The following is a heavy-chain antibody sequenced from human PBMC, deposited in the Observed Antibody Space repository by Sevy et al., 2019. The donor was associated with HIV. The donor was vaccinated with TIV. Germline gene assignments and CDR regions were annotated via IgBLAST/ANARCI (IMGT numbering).Heavy chain of an antibody. Sequence: SETLSLTCTVSGGSISSGSYYWSWIRQPAGKGLEWIGRIYTSGSTNYNPSLKSRVTISVDTSKNQFSLKLSSVTAADTAVYYCARVAYCGGDCYSLYYYYMDVWGKGTTVTVSS. V-gene: IGHV4-61*02. CDR3: ARVAYCGGDCYSLYYYYMDV. CDR1: GGSISSGSYY. CDR2: IYTSGST. J-gene: IGHJ6*03. D-gene: IGHD2-21*02.